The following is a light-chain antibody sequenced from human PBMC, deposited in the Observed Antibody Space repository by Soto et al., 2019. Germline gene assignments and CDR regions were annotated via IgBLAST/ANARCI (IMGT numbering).Light chain of an antibody. V-gene: IGKV3-20*01. CDR3: QQYGSSSEYT. CDR2: GAS. CDR1: QSVSSSY. J-gene: IGKJ2*01. Sequence: EIVLTQSPGTLSLSPGERATLSCRASQSVSSSYLAWYQQKPGQAPRLLIYGASSRATGIPDRFSGSGSGTDFTLTISRLEPEDFAVYYCQQYGSSSEYTVGQGTKLEIK.